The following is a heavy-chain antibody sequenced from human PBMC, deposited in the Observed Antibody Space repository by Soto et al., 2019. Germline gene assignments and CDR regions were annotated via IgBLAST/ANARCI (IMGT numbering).Heavy chain of an antibody. D-gene: IGHD4-17*01. CDR2: MNPNSGNT. Sequence: QVQLVQSGTEVKKPGASVKVSCKASGYTFTSYDINWVRQATGQGLEWMGWMNPNSGNTGYAQKFQGRVTMTRNTSIITAYMELSSLRSADPAVSSCARTTTLTTFEYWGQGTLVTVSS. CDR1: GYTFTSYD. J-gene: IGHJ4*02. CDR3: ARTTTLTTFEY. V-gene: IGHV1-8*01.